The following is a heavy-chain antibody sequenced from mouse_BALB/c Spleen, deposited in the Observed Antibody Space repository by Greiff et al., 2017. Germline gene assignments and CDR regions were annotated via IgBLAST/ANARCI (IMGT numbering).Heavy chain of an antibody. Sequence: VQLKESGAELVKPGASVKLSCTASGFNIKDTYMHWVKQRPEQGLEWIGRIDPANGNTKYDPKFQGKATITADTSSNTAYLQLSSLTSEDTAVYYCARDDYYGVRAWFAYWGQGTLVTVSA. D-gene: IGHD1-1*01. CDR2: IDPANGNT. CDR3: ARDDYYGVRAWFAY. CDR1: GFNIKDTY. V-gene: IGHV14-3*02. J-gene: IGHJ3*01.